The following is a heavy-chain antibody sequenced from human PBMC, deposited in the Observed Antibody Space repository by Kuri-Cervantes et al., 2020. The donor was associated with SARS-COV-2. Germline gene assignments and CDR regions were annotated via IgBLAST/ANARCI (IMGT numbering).Heavy chain of an antibody. CDR1: GFTFSSYW. D-gene: IGHD1-26*01. CDR2: ISSSGSTI. Sequence: GESLKISCAASGFTFSSYWMSWVRQAPGKGLEWVSYISSSGSTIYYADSVKGRFTISRDNAKNSLYLQMNSLRAEDTAVYYCAKASLVGYYYYYMDVWGKGTTVTVSS. V-gene: IGHV3-48*04. J-gene: IGHJ6*03. CDR3: AKASLVGYYYYYMDV.